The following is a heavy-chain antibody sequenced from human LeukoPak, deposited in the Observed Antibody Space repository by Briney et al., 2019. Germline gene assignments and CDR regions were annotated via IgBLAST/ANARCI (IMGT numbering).Heavy chain of an antibody. D-gene: IGHD2-2*01. Sequence: GGSLRLSCAASGFTFSSYAMHWVRQAPGKGLEWVAVISYDGSNKYYADSVKGRFTISRDNSMDTLFLQMNSLRPEDTALYYCAKGMEWVVVPAALDVWGQGTTVSVSS. CDR1: GFTFSSYA. CDR2: ISYDGSNK. J-gene: IGHJ6*02. CDR3: AKGMEWVVVPAALDV. V-gene: IGHV3-30-3*01.